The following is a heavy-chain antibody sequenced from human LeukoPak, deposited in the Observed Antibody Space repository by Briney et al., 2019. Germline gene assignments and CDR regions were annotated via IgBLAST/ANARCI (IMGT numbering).Heavy chain of an antibody. V-gene: IGHV3-30-3*01. CDR2: ISYHGIDK. CDR1: GFTFSHYA. D-gene: IGHD3-10*01. J-gene: IGHJ3*02. Sequence: GGSLRLSCAASGFTFSHYAMHWVRQAPGKGLEWVAVISYHGIDKYYADSVKGRFTISRDNSKNALYLQMNSLRPEDTAVYYCARDGFPAYYYGSGSYWPFDIWGQGTMVTVSS. CDR3: ARDGFPAYYYGSGSYWPFDI.